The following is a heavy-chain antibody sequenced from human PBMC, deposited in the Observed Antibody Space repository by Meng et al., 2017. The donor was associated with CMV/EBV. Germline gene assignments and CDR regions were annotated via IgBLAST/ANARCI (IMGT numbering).Heavy chain of an antibody. CDR3: AGRGPYGRALDV. D-gene: IGHD3-10*01. J-gene: IGHJ3*01. CDR2: IIPYLDEP. Sequence: SVKVSCKASGGTSNTYTFNWVRQAPGRGLEWMGGIIPYLDEPNYAQTFQGRVTITSDRSTAAYMELSSLRSEDTAVYFCAGRGPYGRALDVWGQGTLVTISS. CDR1: GGTSNTYT. V-gene: IGHV1-69*10.